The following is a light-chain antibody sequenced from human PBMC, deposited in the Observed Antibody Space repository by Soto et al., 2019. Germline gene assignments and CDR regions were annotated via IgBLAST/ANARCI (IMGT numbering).Light chain of an antibody. V-gene: IGLV1-44*01. Sequence: QPVLTQPPSLSGTPGQRVTISCSGSSSNIGTNAVNWYQHLPGTAPKLLIYTNNQRPSGVPDRFSGSKSGTSASLAISGLQSEDEADYYCAAWDDSLSGYVFGTGTKLTVL. CDR1: SSNIGTNA. CDR2: TNN. CDR3: AAWDDSLSGYV. J-gene: IGLJ1*01.